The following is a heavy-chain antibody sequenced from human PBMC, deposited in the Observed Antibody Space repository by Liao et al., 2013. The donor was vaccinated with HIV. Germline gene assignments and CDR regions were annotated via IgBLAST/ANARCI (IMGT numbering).Heavy chain of an antibody. J-gene: IGHJ4*02. CDR3: ARGGSFFDF. D-gene: IGHD5-12*01. CDR2: VSNSGGT. CDR1: GGSISSYS. V-gene: IGHV4-4*07. Sequence: QVQLQESGPGLVKPSETLSLTCSVSGGSISSYSWNWIRQPAGKGLEWIGRVSNSGGTSYNPSLKNRVTMSVDTSRNQFSLKLSSLTAADTAVYYCARGGSFFDFWGQGSLVTVSS.